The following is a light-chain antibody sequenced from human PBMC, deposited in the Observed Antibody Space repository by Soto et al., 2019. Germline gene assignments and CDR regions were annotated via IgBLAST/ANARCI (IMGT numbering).Light chain of an antibody. J-gene: IGKJ2*01. CDR2: GAS. CDR3: QQYGSF. Sequence: EIVLTQSPGTLSLSPGERATLSCRASQSVSSSYLAWYQQKPGQAPRLLIYGASSRATGIPDRFSGSGSGTDFTLTISRLEPEDFAVYYSQQYGSFFGQGTKLEIK. V-gene: IGKV3-20*01. CDR1: QSVSSSY.